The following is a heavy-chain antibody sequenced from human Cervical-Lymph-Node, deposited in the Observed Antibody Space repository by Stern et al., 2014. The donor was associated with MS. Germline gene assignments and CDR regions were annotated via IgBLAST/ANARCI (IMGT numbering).Heavy chain of an antibody. J-gene: IGHJ5*02. CDR2: ISADNGNT. CDR1: GYIFISYG. CDR3: ARGLATTGLNWFDT. Sequence: QVQLMQSGAEAKKPGASVKVSCKASGYIFISYGITWVRQAPGQGLEWMGWISADNGNTNYAQKLQGRVTMTRDTSTTTAYMELRSLRSDDTAFYYCARGLATTGLNWFDTWGQGTLVTVSS. D-gene: IGHD3-9*01. V-gene: IGHV1-18*01.